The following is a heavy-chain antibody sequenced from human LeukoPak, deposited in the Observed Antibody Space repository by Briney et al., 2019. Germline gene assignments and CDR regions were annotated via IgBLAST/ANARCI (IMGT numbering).Heavy chain of an antibody. V-gene: IGHV3-48*01. Sequence: GGSLRLSCATSGFPFSGYSMTWVRQAPGKGLEWVAYISGSGSTIYYADSVKGRFTISRDNDKSSVSLQMNSLRGEDTAVYFCARLGRFIRVDYFDYWGQGILVTVSS. D-gene: IGHD3-10*01. CDR2: ISGSGSTI. CDR3: ARLGRFIRVDYFDY. J-gene: IGHJ4*02. CDR1: GFPFSGYS.